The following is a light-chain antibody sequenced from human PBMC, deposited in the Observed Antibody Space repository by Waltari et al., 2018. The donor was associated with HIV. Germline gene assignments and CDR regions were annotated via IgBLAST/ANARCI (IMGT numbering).Light chain of an antibody. CDR2: AVS. CDR3: LQYNEFPLT. J-gene: IGKJ4*01. V-gene: IGKV1-17*01. Sequence: DTQMTQYPSSLSASVGDRVPITCRASANVRGDLGWFQQTPGKAPKRLIYAVSNLQGGVPSRFNGSGFATEFTLTITSLQPEDFATYYCLQYNEFPLTFGGGTRVE. CDR1: ANVRGD.